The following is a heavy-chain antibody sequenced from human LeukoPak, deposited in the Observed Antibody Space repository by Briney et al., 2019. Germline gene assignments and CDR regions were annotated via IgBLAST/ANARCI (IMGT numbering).Heavy chain of an antibody. CDR1: GGSFSGYY. Sequence: SETLSLTCAVYGGSFSGYYWSWIRQPPGKGLEWIGEIIHSGSTNYSPSLKSRVTVSVDTTKNQFSLKLSSVTAADTAVYYCARQFYYDSSGHNWFDPWGQGTLATVSS. V-gene: IGHV4-34*12. CDR3: ARQFYYDSSGHNWFDP. CDR2: IIHSGST. D-gene: IGHD3-22*01. J-gene: IGHJ5*02.